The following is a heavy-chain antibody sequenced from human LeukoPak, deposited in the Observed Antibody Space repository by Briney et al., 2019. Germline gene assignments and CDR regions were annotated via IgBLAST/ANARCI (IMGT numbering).Heavy chain of an antibody. CDR2: IYYSGST. CDR3: AYGSGSYYRCYGMDV. V-gene: IGHV4-59*01. D-gene: IGHD3-10*01. Sequence: PSETLSLTCTVSGGSISSYYWSWIRQPPEKGLGWIGYIYYSGSTNYNPSLKSRVTISVDTSKNQFSLKLSSVTAADTAVYYCAYGSGSYYRCYGMDVWGQGTTVTVSS. CDR1: GGSISSYY. J-gene: IGHJ6*02.